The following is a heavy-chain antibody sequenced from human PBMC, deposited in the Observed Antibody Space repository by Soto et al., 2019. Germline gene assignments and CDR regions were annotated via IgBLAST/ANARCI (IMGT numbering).Heavy chain of an antibody. CDR1: GGTFSSYA. CDR3: ARDGPRYYYDTTAGREGSFDY. Sequence: QVQLVQSGAEVKKPGSSVKVSCKASGGTFSSYAISWVRQAPGQGLEWMGGIIPIFGTANYAQKFQGRVTITADESTSTAYMKLSSLRSEDTAVYYCARDGPRYYYDTTAGREGSFDYWGQGTLVTVSS. CDR2: IIPIFGTA. D-gene: IGHD3-22*01. V-gene: IGHV1-69*01. J-gene: IGHJ4*02.